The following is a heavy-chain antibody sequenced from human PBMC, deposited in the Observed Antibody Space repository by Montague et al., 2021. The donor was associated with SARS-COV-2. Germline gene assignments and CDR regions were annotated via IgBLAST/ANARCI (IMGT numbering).Heavy chain of an antibody. J-gene: IGHJ5*02. CDR2: IHWDDDE. CDR3: ALETAMVTFQA. D-gene: IGHD5-18*01. Sequence: PALAKPTQTLTLTCTFSGFSLRTSGMCVSWIRQPPGKALEWLARIHWDDDEYYSPSLKTRLTITKDTSKNQVVLTMTNMDPVDTATYYCALETAMVTFQAWGQGTLVTVSS. V-gene: IGHV2-70*11. CDR1: GFSLRTSGMC.